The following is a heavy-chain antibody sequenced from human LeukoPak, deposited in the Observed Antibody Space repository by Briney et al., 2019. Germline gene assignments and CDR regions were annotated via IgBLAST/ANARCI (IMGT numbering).Heavy chain of an antibody. D-gene: IGHD3-22*01. CDR1: GGSISSGGYY. CDR3: ARAVQNPYYYDSSGYYSFDY. V-gene: IGHV4-31*03. Sequence: SETLSLTCTVSGGSISSGGYYWSWIRQHPGKGLEWIGYIYYSGSTYYNPSLKSRVTISVDTSKNQFSLKLSSVTAADTAVYYCARAVQNPYYYDSSGYYSFDYWGQGTLVTVSS. J-gene: IGHJ4*02. CDR2: IYYSGST.